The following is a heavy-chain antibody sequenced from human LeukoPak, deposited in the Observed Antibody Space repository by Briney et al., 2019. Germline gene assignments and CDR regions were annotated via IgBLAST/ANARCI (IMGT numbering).Heavy chain of an antibody. V-gene: IGHV3-7*01. D-gene: IGHD2-21*02. J-gene: IGHJ6*02. Sequence: PGGSLRLSCAASGFALSAYWMNWVRQAPGKGLQWLANIKQDGTVRHYVDSVKGRFTISRDNAKNSLFLQMNSLRAEDTALYYCARDYTATGAMDVWGQGTTVTVS. CDR3: ARDYTATGAMDV. CDR1: GFALSAYW. CDR2: IKQDGTVR.